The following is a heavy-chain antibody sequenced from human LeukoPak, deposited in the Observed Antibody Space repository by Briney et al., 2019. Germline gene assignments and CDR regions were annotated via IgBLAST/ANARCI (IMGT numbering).Heavy chain of an antibody. Sequence: EASVTVSCKASGYTFTSYYMHWVRQAPGQGLEWMGIINPSGGSTSYAQKFQGRVTMTRDTSTSTVYMELSSLRSEDTAVYYCARTYYYDSSGYYPPLCYFDYWGQGTLVTVSS. CDR2: INPSGGST. CDR1: GYTFTSYY. CDR3: ARTYYYDSSGYYPPLCYFDY. J-gene: IGHJ4*02. V-gene: IGHV1-46*01. D-gene: IGHD3-22*01.